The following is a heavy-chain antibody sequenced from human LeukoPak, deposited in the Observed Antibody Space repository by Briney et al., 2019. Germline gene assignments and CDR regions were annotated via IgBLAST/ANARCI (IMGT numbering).Heavy chain of an antibody. CDR1: EFTFSSYW. J-gene: IGHJ4*02. V-gene: IGHV3-7*04. D-gene: IGHD2-15*01. CDR3: ARAVYCSSGSCFSKYFDY. Sequence: PGGSLRLSCAASEFTFSSYWMTWVRQAPGKGLEWVANIKQDGSEKFYVDSVKGRFTISRDNAKNSLYLQMNSPRAEDTAVYYCARAVYCSSGSCFSKYFDYWGQGTLVSVSS. CDR2: IKQDGSEK.